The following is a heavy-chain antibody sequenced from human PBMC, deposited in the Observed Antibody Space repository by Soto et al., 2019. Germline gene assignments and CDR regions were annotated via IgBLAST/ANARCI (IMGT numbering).Heavy chain of an antibody. CDR1: GGTFSSYA. V-gene: IGHV1-69*13. J-gene: IGHJ6*02. CDR2: IIPIFGTA. CDR3: AREGRDYGGNPDGMDV. Sequence: EASVKVSCKASGGTFSSYAISWVRQAPGQGLEWMGGIIPIFGTANYAQKFQGRVTITADESTSTAYMELSSLRSEDTAVYYCAREGRDYGGNPDGMDVWGQGTTVTVSS. D-gene: IGHD4-17*01.